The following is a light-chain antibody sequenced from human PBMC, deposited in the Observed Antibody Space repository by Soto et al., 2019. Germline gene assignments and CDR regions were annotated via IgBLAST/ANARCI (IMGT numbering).Light chain of an antibody. J-gene: IGKJ4*01. Sequence: IVSKPSPGTLSLYPWERVTLYCRASQSISRNYVAWYQQKPGLAPRLIMYNGSRRAAGTPDRFSGSGSGTDFSLTISRLEPEDFAVYYCQQYGSLVPGLTVGGGTKVEI. CDR2: NGS. CDR3: QQYGSLVPGLT. CDR1: QSISRNY. V-gene: IGKV3-20*01.